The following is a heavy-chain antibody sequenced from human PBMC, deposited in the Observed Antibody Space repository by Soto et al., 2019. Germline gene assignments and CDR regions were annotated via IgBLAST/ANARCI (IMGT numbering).Heavy chain of an antibody. J-gene: IGHJ4*01. V-gene: IGHV3-48*03. Sequence: GGSLRLSCTTSGFTFSDYEMNWVRQAPGKGLEWVSHISSSGSIIYYADSVKGRFTISRDNAKNSLSLQMTSLRIDETGLYYCARGNSGYDPSCDYWGQGTLVTVSS. D-gene: IGHD5-12*01. CDR2: ISSSGSII. CDR3: ARGNSGYDPSCDY. CDR1: GFTFSDYE.